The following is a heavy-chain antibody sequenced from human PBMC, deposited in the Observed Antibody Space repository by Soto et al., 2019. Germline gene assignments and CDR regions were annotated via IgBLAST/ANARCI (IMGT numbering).Heavy chain of an antibody. CDR3: AKDYAFWSGYCLDY. CDR2: SSGSVGRVSGSSDYGDRT. J-gene: IGHJ4*02. Sequence: EVQLLESGGGLVQPGGSLRLSCAVSGFTFSDYGMSWVRQAPGKGLEWVSGSSGSVGRVSGSSDYGDRTYYADSVKCRLTISTDNAKNTLYLQMNSWRAEDPAVYYCAKDYAFWSGYCLDYRGQGALVTVSS. V-gene: IGHV3-23*01. CDR1: GFTFSDYG. D-gene: IGHD3-3*01.